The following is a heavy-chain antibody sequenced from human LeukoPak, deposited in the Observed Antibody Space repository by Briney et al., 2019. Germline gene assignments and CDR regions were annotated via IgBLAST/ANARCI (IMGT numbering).Heavy chain of an antibody. CDR1: GGSISSSNW. J-gene: IGHJ4*02. CDR2: IYDSGST. Sequence: SGTLSLICAVSGGSISSSNWWSWVRQPPGKGLEWIGEIYDSGSTNYNPSLKSRVTISVDKSKNHFSLKLSSVTAADTAVYFCATYDVVAAIFDYWGQGTLVTVSS. V-gene: IGHV4-4*02. CDR3: ATYDVVAAIFDY. D-gene: IGHD2-15*01.